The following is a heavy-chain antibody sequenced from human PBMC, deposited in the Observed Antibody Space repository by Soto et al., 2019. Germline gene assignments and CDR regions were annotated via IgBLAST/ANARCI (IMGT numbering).Heavy chain of an antibody. CDR3: AREYYDYVWGSYRPLDY. CDR2: ISAYNGNT. D-gene: IGHD3-16*02. CDR1: GYTFTSYG. J-gene: IGHJ4*02. V-gene: IGHV1-18*01. Sequence: ASVKVSCKASGYTFTSYGISWVRQAPGQGLEWMGWISAYNGNTNYAQKLQGRVTMTTDTSTSTAYMELRSLRSDDTAVYYCAREYYDYVWGSYRPLDYWGQGTLVTVSS.